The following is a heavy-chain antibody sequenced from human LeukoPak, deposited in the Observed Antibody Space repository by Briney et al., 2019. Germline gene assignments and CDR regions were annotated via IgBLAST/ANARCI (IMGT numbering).Heavy chain of an antibody. Sequence: GASVKVSCKASGYTFTSYAMNWVRQAPGQGLEWMGWININTGNPTYAQGFTGRFVFSLDTSVSTAYLQISSLKAEDTAVYYCASRGLSSGYFGWGQGTLVTVSS. J-gene: IGHJ4*02. V-gene: IGHV7-4-1*02. CDR1: GYTFTSYA. CDR3: ASRGLSSGYFG. CDR2: ININTGNP. D-gene: IGHD3-22*01.